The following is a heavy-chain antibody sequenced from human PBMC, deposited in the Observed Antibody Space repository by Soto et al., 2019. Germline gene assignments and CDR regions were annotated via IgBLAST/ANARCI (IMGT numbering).Heavy chain of an antibody. CDR3: ARDRLEEYSSSSGSPDY. Sequence: QVQLVESGGGVVQPGRSLRLSCAASGFTFSSYAMHRVRQAPGKGLEWVAVISYDGSNKYYADSVKGRFTISRDNSKNTLYLQMNSLRAEDTAVYYCARDRLEEYSSSSGSPDYWGQGTLVTVSS. V-gene: IGHV3-30-3*01. D-gene: IGHD6-6*01. J-gene: IGHJ4*02. CDR1: GFTFSSYA. CDR2: ISYDGSNK.